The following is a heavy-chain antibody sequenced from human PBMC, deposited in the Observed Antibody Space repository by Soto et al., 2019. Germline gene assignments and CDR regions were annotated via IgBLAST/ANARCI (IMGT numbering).Heavy chain of an antibody. J-gene: IGHJ4*02. D-gene: IGHD4-4*01. Sequence: HLQLQESGSGLVKPSQTLSLTCAVSGGSISSGGYSCRWIRLPPGEGLEWIGYISHSGSTYYNTSLKSRVTISVGRSKNQFSLKLSSVSAAYTAVYYCARGMTTVTTLDYWGQGTLVTVSS. CDR2: ISHSGST. V-gene: IGHV4-30-2*01. CDR1: GGSISSGGYS. CDR3: ARGMTTVTTLDY.